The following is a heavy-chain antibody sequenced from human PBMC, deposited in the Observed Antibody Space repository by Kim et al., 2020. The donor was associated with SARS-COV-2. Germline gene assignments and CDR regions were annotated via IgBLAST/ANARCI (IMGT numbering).Heavy chain of an antibody. J-gene: IGHJ4*02. CDR1: GGSISSSSYY. CDR3: ARERGYSGYEGTVDY. Sequence: SETLSLTCTVSGGSISSSSYYWGWIRQPPGKGLEWIGSIYYSGSTYYNPSLKSRVTISVDTSKNQFSLKLSSVTAADTAVYYCARERGYSGYEGTVDYWGQGTLVTVSS. V-gene: IGHV4-39*07. CDR2: IYYSGST. D-gene: IGHD5-12*01.